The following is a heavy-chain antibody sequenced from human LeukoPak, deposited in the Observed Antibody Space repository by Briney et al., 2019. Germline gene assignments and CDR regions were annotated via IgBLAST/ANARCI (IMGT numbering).Heavy chain of an antibody. J-gene: IGHJ3*02. CDR1: GGSISSYY. Sequence: SETLSLTCTVSGGSISSYYWSWIQQPAGKGLEWIGRIYTSGSTNYNPSLKSRVTMSVDTSKNQFSLKLSSVTAADTAVYYCASAPTYYDYVWGTSYAFDIWGQGTMVTVSS. V-gene: IGHV4-4*07. CDR3: ASAPTYYDYVWGTSYAFDI. CDR2: IYTSGST. D-gene: IGHD3-16*01.